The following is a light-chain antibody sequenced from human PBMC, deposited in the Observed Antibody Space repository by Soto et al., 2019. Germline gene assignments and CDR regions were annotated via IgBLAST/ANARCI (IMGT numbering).Light chain of an antibody. J-gene: IGLJ2*01. CDR3: SSYAGGTTFVL. CDR1: SSDVGSYNL. CDR2: EGN. V-gene: IGLV2-23*03. Sequence: QSALTQPASVSGSPGQSITISCTGTSSDVGSYNLVSWYQQYPGKAPKLIIYEGNKRPSGVSNLFSGSKSGNMASLTISGLQPEDEAHYYCSSYAGGTTFVLFGGGTKLTVL.